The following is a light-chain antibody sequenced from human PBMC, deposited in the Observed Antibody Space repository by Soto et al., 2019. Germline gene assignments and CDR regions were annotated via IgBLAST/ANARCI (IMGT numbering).Light chain of an antibody. V-gene: IGLV2-14*03. J-gene: IGLJ2*01. CDR1: SSDIGSHNY. Sequence: QSVLTQPASVSGSPGQSITISCTGTSSDIGSHNYVSWYQHHPGKAPKLMIYDVSDRPSGVSNRFSGSKSGNTASLTISGLQAEDEADYYCSSYTSSSTLDVVFGGGTKLTVL. CDR2: DVS. CDR3: SSYTSSSTLDVV.